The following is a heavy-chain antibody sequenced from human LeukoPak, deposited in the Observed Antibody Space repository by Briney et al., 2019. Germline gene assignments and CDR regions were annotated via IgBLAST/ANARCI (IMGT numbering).Heavy chain of an antibody. J-gene: IGHJ5*02. V-gene: IGHV1-69*13. CDR1: GYTFTGYY. Sequence: SVKVSCKASGYTFTGYYMHWVRQAPGQGLEWMGGIIPIFGTANYAQKFQGRVTITADESTSTAYMELSSLRSEDTAVYYCARVTYYYGSGSYPWFDPWGQGTLVTVSS. D-gene: IGHD3-10*01. CDR2: IIPIFGTA. CDR3: ARVTYYYGSGSYPWFDP.